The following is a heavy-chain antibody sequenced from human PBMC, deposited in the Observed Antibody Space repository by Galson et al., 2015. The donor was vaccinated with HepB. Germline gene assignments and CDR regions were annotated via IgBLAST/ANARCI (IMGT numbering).Heavy chain of an antibody. CDR3: TFDY. V-gene: IGHV3-48*01. D-gene: IGHD5-24*01. J-gene: IGHJ3*01. Sequence: SLRLSCAASTFIFSTYSMNWVRQAPGKGLEWISYIGSSSTTIYYADTSTSTAYLELGSLRSDDTAVYYCAGGGMATIGGPTFDYWGQGTMVTVSS. CDR2: IGSSSTTI. CDR1: TFIFSTYS.